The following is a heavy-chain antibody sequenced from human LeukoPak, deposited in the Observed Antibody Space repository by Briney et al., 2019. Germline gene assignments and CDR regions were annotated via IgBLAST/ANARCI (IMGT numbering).Heavy chain of an antibody. D-gene: IGHD1-7*01. CDR2: ISYDGSNK. CDR1: GFTFSNHD. Sequence: PGRSLRLSCAASGFTFSNHDMHWVRQAPGKGLEWVAFISYDGSNKYYADSVKGRFTISRDNSKNTVYLQMNSLRAEDTAVYYCAKDREGTTFGNWGQGTLVTVSS. V-gene: IGHV3-30*18. CDR3: AKDREGTTFGN. J-gene: IGHJ4*02.